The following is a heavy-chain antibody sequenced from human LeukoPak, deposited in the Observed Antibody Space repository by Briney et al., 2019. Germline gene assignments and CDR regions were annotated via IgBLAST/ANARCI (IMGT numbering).Heavy chain of an antibody. Sequence: GGSLRLSCAASGFTVNSNYMNWVRQAPGKGLEWVSISYSGGTTYYADSVKGRFTISRDNSKNTLYLQMNSLRAEDTAVYYCAKEDSSGWYQAFDIWGQGTMVTVSS. CDR2: SYSGGTT. J-gene: IGHJ3*02. V-gene: IGHV3-66*01. CDR3: AKEDSSGWYQAFDI. D-gene: IGHD6-19*01. CDR1: GFTVNSNY.